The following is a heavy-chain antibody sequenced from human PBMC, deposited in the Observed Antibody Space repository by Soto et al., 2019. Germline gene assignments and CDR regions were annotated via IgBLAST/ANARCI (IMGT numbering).Heavy chain of an antibody. V-gene: IGHV3-30*03. CDR2: ISYDGRDK. D-gene: IGHD3-10*01. Sequence: QVQLVESGGGVVQPGRSLRLSCAASGFPFTSYGMHWVREGPDKGLEWVAIISYDGRDKYYADSVKGRFTISRDNSKNTLYLQMNSLRPEDTALYYCVRGQYYFDYRGQGTLVIVSS. CDR3: VRGQYYFDY. J-gene: IGHJ4*02. CDR1: GFPFTSYG.